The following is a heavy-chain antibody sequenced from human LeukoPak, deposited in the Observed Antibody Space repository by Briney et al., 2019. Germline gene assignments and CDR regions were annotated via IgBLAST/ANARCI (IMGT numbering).Heavy chain of an antibody. V-gene: IGHV3-7*01. CDR3: ARDLRSGYDFWAYWYFDL. J-gene: IGHJ2*01. CDR2: IKQDGSEK. CDR1: GFTFSSYW. D-gene: IGHD3-3*01. Sequence: GGSLRLSCAASGFTFSSYWMSWVRQALGKGLEWVANIKQDGSEKYYVDSVKGRFTISRDNSKNTLYLQMNSLRAEDTAVYYCARDLRSGYDFWAYWYFDLWGRGTLVTVSS.